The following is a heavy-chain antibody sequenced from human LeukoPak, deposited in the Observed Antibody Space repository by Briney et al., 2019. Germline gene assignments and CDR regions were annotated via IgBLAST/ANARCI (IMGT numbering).Heavy chain of an antibody. D-gene: IGHD3-22*01. CDR3: ARLKYYYDSSGSRAEYFQH. CDR2: IDHSGST. CDR1: GYSISSGYY. Sequence: SETLSLTCTVSGYSISSGYYWGWIRQPPGKGLEWTGSIDHSGSTNYNPSLKSRVTISVDTSKNQFSLKLSSVTAADTAVYYCARLKYYYDSSGSRAEYFQHWGQGTLVTASS. J-gene: IGHJ1*01. V-gene: IGHV4-38-2*02.